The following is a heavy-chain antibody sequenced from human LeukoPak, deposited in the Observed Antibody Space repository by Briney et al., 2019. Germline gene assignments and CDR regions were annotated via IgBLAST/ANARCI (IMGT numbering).Heavy chain of an antibody. CDR2: IYYSGGT. V-gene: IGHV4-59*01. D-gene: IGHD3-10*01. J-gene: IGHJ5*02. CDR3: ARGSKYYGSGT. CDR1: GGSTSTYY. Sequence: SETLSLTCTVFGGSTSTYYWSWIRQPPGKGLEWIGYIYYSGGTNYNPSLKSRVTISVDTSKNQFSLKLSSVTAADTAVYYCARGSKYYGSGTWGQGTLVTVSS.